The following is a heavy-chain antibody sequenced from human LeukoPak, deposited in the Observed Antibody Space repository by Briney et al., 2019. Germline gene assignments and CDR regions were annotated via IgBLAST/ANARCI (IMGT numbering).Heavy chain of an antibody. CDR1: GFTFSSYA. D-gene: IGHD5-18*01. CDR2: IKQDGSEK. J-gene: IGHJ4*02. V-gene: IGHV3-7*01. Sequence: GGSLRLSCAASGFTFSSYAMSWVRQAPGKGLEWVANIKQDGSEKYYVDSVKGRFTISRDNAKNSLYLQMNSLRAEDTALYYCARDSTGYGYEEWNWGQGTLVTVSS. CDR3: ARDSTGYGYEEWN.